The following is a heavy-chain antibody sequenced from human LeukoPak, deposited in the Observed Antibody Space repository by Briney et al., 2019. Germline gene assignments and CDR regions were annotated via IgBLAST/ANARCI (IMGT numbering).Heavy chain of an antibody. J-gene: IGHJ3*02. CDR3: ASLKNYYDSSGNLVTDAFDI. V-gene: IGHV1-18*01. Sequence: ASVKVSCKASGYTFTSYGITWVRQAPGQGLEGMGWISAYNGDTNYAQKLQGRVTMTTDTSTSTAYMELRSLRSDDTAVYYCASLKNYYDSSGNLVTDAFDIWGKGQWSPSLQ. CDR1: GYTFTSYG. D-gene: IGHD3-22*01. CDR2: ISAYNGDT.